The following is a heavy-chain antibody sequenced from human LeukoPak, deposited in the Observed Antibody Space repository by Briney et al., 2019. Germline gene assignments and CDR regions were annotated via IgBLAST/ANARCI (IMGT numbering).Heavy chain of an antibody. CDR3: VRLRGGIQLWGD. J-gene: IGHJ4*02. Sequence: SETLSLTCTVSGGSITSNSYSWGWIRRPPGKGLQWIVTLSYTGTNYYNPSLKSRVTMPVDTSKNQLSLKLSYVTAADTAVYYCVRLRGGIQLWGDWGQGTLVTVSS. CDR1: GGSITSNSYS. D-gene: IGHD5-18*01. V-gene: IGHV4-39*01. CDR2: LSYTGTN.